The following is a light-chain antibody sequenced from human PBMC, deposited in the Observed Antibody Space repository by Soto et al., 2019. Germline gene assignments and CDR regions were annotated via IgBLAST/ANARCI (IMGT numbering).Light chain of an antibody. CDR3: ASYAGGSTWV. CDR2: EVS. V-gene: IGLV2-14*01. Sequence: QSALTQPASVSGSPGQSITISCTGTSSDVGGYKYVSWYQHHPGKAPKVMIYEVSYRPSGVSDRFSGSKSDNTASLTISGLQAEDEADYYCASYAGGSTWVFGGGTKLTVL. CDR1: SSDVGGYKY. J-gene: IGLJ2*01.